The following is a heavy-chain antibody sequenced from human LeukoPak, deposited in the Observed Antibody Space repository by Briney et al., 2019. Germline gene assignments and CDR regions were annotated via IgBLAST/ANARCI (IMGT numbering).Heavy chain of an antibody. Sequence: GGSLRLSSAASGFTVSSNYMSWVRQAPGKGLEWVSVIYSGGSTYYADSVKGRFTISRDNSKNTLYLQMNSLRAEDTAVYYCARETFGNAGNWFDPWGQGTLVTVSS. J-gene: IGHJ5*02. CDR3: ARETFGNAGNWFDP. CDR1: GFTVSSNY. D-gene: IGHD3-3*01. CDR2: IYSGGST. V-gene: IGHV3-66*01.